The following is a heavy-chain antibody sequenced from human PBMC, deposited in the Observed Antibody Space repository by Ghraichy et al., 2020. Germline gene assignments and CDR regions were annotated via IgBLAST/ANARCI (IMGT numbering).Heavy chain of an antibody. D-gene: IGHD3-3*01. CDR3: AKDDRAWDYDFWSGYAFDY. CDR2: ISGSGGST. V-gene: IGHV3-23*01. Sequence: GGSLRLSCAASGFTFSSYAMSWVRQAPGKGLEWVSAISGSGGSTYYADSVKGRFTISRDNSKNTLYLQMNSLRAEDTAVYYCAKDDRAWDYDFWSGYAFDYWGQGTLVTVSS. CDR1: GFTFSSYA. J-gene: IGHJ4*02.